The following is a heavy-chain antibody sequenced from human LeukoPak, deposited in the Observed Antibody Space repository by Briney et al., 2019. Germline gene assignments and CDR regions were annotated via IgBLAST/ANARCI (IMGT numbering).Heavy chain of an antibody. CDR2: IYHSGST. D-gene: IGHD6-13*01. J-gene: IGHJ4*02. Sequence: SETLSLTCTVSGYSISSGYYWGWIRQPPGKGLEWIGSIYHSGSTYYNPSLKSRVTISVDTSKNQFSLKLSSVTAADTAVYYCTRGTPDLAAAGIGGGEIGYYFDYWGQGTLVTVSS. CDR3: TRGTPDLAAAGIGGGEIGYYFDY. CDR1: GYSISSGYY. V-gene: IGHV4-38-2*02.